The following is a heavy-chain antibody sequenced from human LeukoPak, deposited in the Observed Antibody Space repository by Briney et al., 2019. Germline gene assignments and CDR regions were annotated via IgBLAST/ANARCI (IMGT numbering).Heavy chain of an antibody. J-gene: IGHJ1*01. Sequence: GGSLRLSCAASGFTFSNYWMSWVRQAPGKGLEWVANIQQHGSETYYGDSVKGRFTISRDNAKNSLYLQMNSLRAEDTAVYYCATYSSSNGREFQYWGQGTLVTVSS. D-gene: IGHD2-2*01. V-gene: IGHV3-7*01. CDR1: GFTFSNYW. CDR2: IQQHGSET. CDR3: ATYSSSNGREFQY.